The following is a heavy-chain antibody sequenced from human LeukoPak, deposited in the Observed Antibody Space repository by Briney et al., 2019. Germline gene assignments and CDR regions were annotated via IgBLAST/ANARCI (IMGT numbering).Heavy chain of an antibody. Sequence: QKFQGRVTMTTDTSTSTAYMELRSLRSDDTAVYYCARGVVVVTAIPFDYWGQGTLVTVPS. CDR3: ARGVVVVTAIPFDY. D-gene: IGHD2-21*02. V-gene: IGHV1-18*01. J-gene: IGHJ4*02.